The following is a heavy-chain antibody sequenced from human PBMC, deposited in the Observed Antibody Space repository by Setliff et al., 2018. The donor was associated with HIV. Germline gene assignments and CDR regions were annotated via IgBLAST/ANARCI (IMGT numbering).Heavy chain of an antibody. J-gene: IGHJ6*03. CDR2: IKQDGSEK. V-gene: IGHV3-7*01. CDR1: GFTFSSCW. CDR3: ARDGGSYYYYYYYMDV. D-gene: IGHD1-26*01. Sequence: HPGGSLRLSCAASGFTFSSCWVTWVRQGPGKGLEWVANIKQDGSEKYYADSVKGRFTISRDNSKDTLYLQMNSLRAEDTAVYYCARDGGSYYYYYYYMDVWGKGTTVTVSS.